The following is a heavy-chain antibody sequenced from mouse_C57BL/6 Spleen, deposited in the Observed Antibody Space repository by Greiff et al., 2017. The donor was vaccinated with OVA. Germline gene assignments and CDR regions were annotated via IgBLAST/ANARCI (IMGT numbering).Heavy chain of an antibody. CDR1: GYAFSSSW. CDR3: ARQLRLLYYAMDY. V-gene: IGHV1-82*01. J-gene: IGHJ4*01. Sequence: LQESGPELVKPGASVKISCKASGYAFSSSWMNWVKQRPGKGLEWIGRIYPGDGDTNYNGKFKGKATLTADKSSSTAYMQLSSLTSEDSAVYFCARQLRLLYYAMDYWGQGTSVTVSS. D-gene: IGHD3-2*02. CDR2: IYPGDGDT.